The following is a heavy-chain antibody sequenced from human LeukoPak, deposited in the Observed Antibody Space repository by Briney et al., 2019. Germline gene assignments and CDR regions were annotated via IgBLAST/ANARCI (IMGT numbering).Heavy chain of an antibody. CDR1: EFSVGSNY. CDR2: IYSGGST. J-gene: IGHJ4*02. CDR3: ARQRAVGPDY. V-gene: IGHV3-66*04. D-gene: IGHD1-26*01. Sequence: PGGSLRLSCAASEFSVGSNYMTWVRQAPGKGLEWVSLIYSGGSTYYADSVKGRFTISRDNSKNTLYLQMNSLRAEDTAVYYCARQRAVGPDYWGQGTLVTVSS.